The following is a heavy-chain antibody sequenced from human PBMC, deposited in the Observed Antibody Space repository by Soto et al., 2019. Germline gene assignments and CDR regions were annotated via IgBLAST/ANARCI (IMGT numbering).Heavy chain of an antibody. CDR2: IYWDDDK. CDR3: AHRRERPAPFDY. Sequence: QITLKESGPTLVKPTQTLTLTCTFSGFSLSTSGVGVGWIRQPPGKALEWLALIYWDDDKRYSPSLKSTLTIPKDTAKNQVVLTMTNMDPVDTATYYCAHRRERPAPFDYWGQGTLVTVSS. J-gene: IGHJ4*02. D-gene: IGHD1-1*01. CDR1: GFSLSTSGVG. V-gene: IGHV2-5*02.